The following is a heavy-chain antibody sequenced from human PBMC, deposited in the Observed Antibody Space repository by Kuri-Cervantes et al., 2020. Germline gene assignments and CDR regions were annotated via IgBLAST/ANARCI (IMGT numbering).Heavy chain of an antibody. Sequence: GGSLRLSCAASGFTFSNFAMTWVRQAPGKGLEWVSAISGSGGSTYYADSVKGRFTISRDKNTLFLQMNSLRAEDTALYYCTKDYSSSYYYMDVWGKGTTVTVSS. CDR1: GFTFSNFA. V-gene: IGHV3-23*01. J-gene: IGHJ6*03. CDR2: ISGSGGST. D-gene: IGHD6-6*01. CDR3: TKDYSSSYYYMDV.